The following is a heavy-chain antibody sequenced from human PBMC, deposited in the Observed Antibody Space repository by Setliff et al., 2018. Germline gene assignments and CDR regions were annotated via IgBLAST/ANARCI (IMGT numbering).Heavy chain of an antibody. CDR2: VYYSGTT. Sequence: SETLSLTCTVSGGSISTYYWSWIRQTPVKGLEWIGYVYYSGTTNYNPLFKGRVTISVDRPKNQFSLTLSSVTAADTAVYYCARGRYYESNSYYFPFDFWGQGTPVTVSS. CDR3: ARGRYYESNSYYFPFDF. CDR1: GGSISTYY. V-gene: IGHV4-59*08. J-gene: IGHJ4*02. D-gene: IGHD3-22*01.